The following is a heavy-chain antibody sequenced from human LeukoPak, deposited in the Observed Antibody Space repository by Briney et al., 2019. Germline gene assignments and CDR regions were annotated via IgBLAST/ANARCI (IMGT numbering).Heavy chain of an antibody. CDR1: GGSISSYY. J-gene: IGHJ4*02. Sequence: SETLSLTCTVSGGSISSYYWSWIRQPPGKGLEWIGYIYYSGSTNYNPSLKSRVTISVDTSKNQFSLKLSSVTAADTAVYYCARLVCSSTSCYLSFDYWGQGTLVTVSS. V-gene: IGHV4-59*01. D-gene: IGHD2-2*01. CDR3: ARLVCSSTSCYLSFDY. CDR2: IYYSGST.